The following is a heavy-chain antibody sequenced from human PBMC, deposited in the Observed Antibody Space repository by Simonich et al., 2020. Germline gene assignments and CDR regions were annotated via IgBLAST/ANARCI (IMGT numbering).Heavy chain of an antibody. CDR2: QKQEGSEK. Sequence: EVQLVESGGGLVQPGGSLRLSCAASGFTFSSYWMSWVRQAPGKGLEWVDNQKQEGSEKYYVDSVKGRFTISRDNAKNSLYLQMNSLRAADTAVYYCARDREVYGSGSYYNYWGQGTLVTVSS. V-gene: IGHV3-7*01. CDR3: ARDREVYGSGSYYNY. J-gene: IGHJ4*02. CDR1: GFTFSSYW. D-gene: IGHD3-10*01.